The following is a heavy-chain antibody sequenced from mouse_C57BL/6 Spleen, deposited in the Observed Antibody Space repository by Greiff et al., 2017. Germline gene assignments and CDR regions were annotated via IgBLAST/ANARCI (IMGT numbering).Heavy chain of an antibody. CDR2: ISDGGSYT. Sequence: LVESGGGLVKPGGSLKLSCAASGFTFSSYAMSWVRQTPEKRLEWVATISDGGSYTYYPDNVKGRFTISRDNAKNNLYLQMSHLKSEDTAMYYCAKDSRFYAMDYWGQGTSVTVSS. J-gene: IGHJ4*01. D-gene: IGHD1-1*01. CDR3: AKDSRFYAMDY. V-gene: IGHV5-4*01. CDR1: GFTFSSYA.